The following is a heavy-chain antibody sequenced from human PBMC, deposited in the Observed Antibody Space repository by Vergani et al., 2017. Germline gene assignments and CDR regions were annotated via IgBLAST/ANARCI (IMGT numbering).Heavy chain of an antibody. V-gene: IGHV1-69*01. CDR2: IIPIFGTA. D-gene: IGHD6-13*01. J-gene: IGHJ4*02. CDR1: GGTFSSYA. Sequence: QVQLVQSGAEVKKPGSSVKVSCKASGGTFSSYAISWVRQAPGQGLEWMGGIIPIFGTANYAQKFQGRVTITADESTSTAYMELRSLRSDDTAVYYCAGDAPGIAAAGAPYYFDYWGQGTLVTVSP. CDR3: AGDAPGIAAAGAPYYFDY.